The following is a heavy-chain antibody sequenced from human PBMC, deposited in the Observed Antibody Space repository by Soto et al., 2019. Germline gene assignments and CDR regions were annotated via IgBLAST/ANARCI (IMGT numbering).Heavy chain of an antibody. CDR2: FYSSGSI. V-gene: IGHV4-31*03. CDR3: ARMYSSGSGWFHP. CDR1: GYSITAGGYY. Sequence: SETLSLTCFVSGYSITAGGYYWSWIRHHPGKGLGWIGSFYSSGSIIYNPSLRSRVSISGDTSSNQFSMSLTSVTAADTARYYCARMYSSGSGWFHPWGQGTLVTVSS. D-gene: IGHD6-19*01. J-gene: IGHJ5*02.